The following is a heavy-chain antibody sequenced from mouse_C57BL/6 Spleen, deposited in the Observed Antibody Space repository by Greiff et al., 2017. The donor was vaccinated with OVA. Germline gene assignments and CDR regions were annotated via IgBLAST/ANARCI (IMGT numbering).Heavy chain of an antibody. CDR2: ISSGSSTI. D-gene: IGHD2-4*01. Sequence: EVKLVESGGGLVKPGGSLKLSCAASGFTFSDYGMHWVRQAPEKGLEWVAYISSGSSTIYYADTVKGRFTISRDNAKNTLFLQMTSLRSEDTAMYYCARIYYDYGNYYAMDYWGQGTSVTVSS. CDR3: ARIYYDYGNYYAMDY. CDR1: GFTFSDYG. J-gene: IGHJ4*01. V-gene: IGHV5-17*01.